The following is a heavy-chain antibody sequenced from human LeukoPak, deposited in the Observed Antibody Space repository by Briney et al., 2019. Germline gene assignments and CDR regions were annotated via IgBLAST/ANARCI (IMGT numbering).Heavy chain of an antibody. V-gene: IGHV3-48*03. Sequence: GGSLRLSCAASGFTFSSYEMNWVRQAPGKGLEWVSYISSSGSTIYYADSVKGRFTISRDNPKNSLYLQMNSLRAEDTAVYYCAELGITMIGGVWGKGTTVTISS. D-gene: IGHD3-10*02. J-gene: IGHJ6*04. CDR3: AELGITMIGGV. CDR1: GFTFSSYE. CDR2: ISSSGSTI.